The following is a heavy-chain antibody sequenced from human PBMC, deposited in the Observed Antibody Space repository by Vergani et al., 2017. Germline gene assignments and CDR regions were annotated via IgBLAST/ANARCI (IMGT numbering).Heavy chain of an antibody. J-gene: IGHJ3*02. D-gene: IGHD1-26*01. CDR2: ISSRSSTI. CDR1: GFTFSSYS. Sequence: EVQLVESGGGLVQPGGSLRLSCAASGFTFSSYSMNWVRQAPGKGLEWVSYISSRSSTIYYADSVKGRFTISRDNAKNSLYLQMNSLRAEDTAVYYCARDPIVGATWGDAFDIWGQGTMVTVSS. V-gene: IGHV3-48*04. CDR3: ARDPIVGATWGDAFDI.